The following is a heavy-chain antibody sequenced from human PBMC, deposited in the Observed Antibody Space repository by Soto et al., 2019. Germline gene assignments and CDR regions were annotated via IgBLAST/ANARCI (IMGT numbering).Heavy chain of an antibody. J-gene: IGHJ4*01. Sequence: PGGSLRLSCSASGFTFSSYGINWVRQAPGKGLEYVSVISPSGGDTFYADSVRGRFTISRDNSKNTVFLQMSDLRREDTAVYYCVKGSRDPDYWGLGTLVTVSS. CDR2: ISPSGGDT. CDR3: VKGSRDPDY. V-gene: IGHV3-64D*06. CDR1: GFTFSSYG.